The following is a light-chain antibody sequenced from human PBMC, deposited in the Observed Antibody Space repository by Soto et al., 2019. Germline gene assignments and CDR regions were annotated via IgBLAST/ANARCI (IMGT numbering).Light chain of an antibody. V-gene: IGLV2-8*01. Sequence: QSALTQPPSASGTPGQSVTIPCTGTSSDVGNYNYVSWYQQHPGKAPKLMIYEVSRRPSGVPDRFSGSKCGNTASLTVSGLQAEDEADYYCSSNAGSNNLVFGGGTKVTVL. CDR3: SSNAGSNNLV. J-gene: IGLJ2*01. CDR1: SSDVGNYNY. CDR2: EVS.